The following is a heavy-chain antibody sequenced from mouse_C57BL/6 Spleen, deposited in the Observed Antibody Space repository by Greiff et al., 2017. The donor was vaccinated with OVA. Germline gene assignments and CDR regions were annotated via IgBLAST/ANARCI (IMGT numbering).Heavy chain of an antibody. CDR1: GYTFTSYW. CDR2: IHPNSGST. V-gene: IGHV1-64*01. Sequence: VQLQQPGAELVKPGASVKLSCKASGYTFTSYWMHWVKQRPGQGLEWIGMIHPNSGSTNYNEKFKSKATLTVDKSSSTAYMQLSSLTSEDSAVYYCAREGITTVVATDVWGTGTTVTVSS. D-gene: IGHD1-1*01. CDR3: AREGITTVVATDV. J-gene: IGHJ1*03.